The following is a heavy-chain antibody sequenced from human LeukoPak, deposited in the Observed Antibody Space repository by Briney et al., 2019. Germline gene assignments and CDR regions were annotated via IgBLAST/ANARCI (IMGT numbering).Heavy chain of an antibody. V-gene: IGHV4-39*01. J-gene: IGHJ6*02. CDR2: IYYSGST. CDR1: GGSISSSSYY. Sequence: SETLSLTCTVSGGSISSSSYYWGWIRQPPGKGLEWIWSIYYSGSTYYNPSLKSRVTISVDTSKNQFSLKLSSVTAADTAVYYCARHSDSSGYSTYYYYYGMDVWGQGTTVTVSS. D-gene: IGHD3-22*01. CDR3: ARHSDSSGYSTYYYYYGMDV.